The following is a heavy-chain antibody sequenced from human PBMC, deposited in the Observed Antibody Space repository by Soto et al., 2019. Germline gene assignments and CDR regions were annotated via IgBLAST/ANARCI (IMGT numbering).Heavy chain of an antibody. CDR1: GGSISSATNY. D-gene: IGHD3-3*01. CDR3: ATRITVFGLLIPPFDP. V-gene: IGHV4-31*03. J-gene: IGHJ5*02. Sequence: PSETLSLTCTVSGGSISSATNYWTWIRQHPEKGLEWIGYISRSGSTYFSPSLKSRVSISVDTSTNQFSLRLSSVTAADTAIYYCATRITVFGLLIPPFDPWGQGTQVTVSS. CDR2: ISRSGST.